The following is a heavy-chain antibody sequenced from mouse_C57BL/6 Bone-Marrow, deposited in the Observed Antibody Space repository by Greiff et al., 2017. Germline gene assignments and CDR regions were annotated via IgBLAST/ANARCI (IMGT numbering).Heavy chain of an antibody. J-gene: IGHJ4*01. CDR2: IDPSDSYT. CDR3: ARGGAYYSNFYAMDY. V-gene: IGHV1-69*01. D-gene: IGHD2-5*01. Sequence: VQLQQPGAELVMPGASVKLSCKASGYTFTSYWMHWVKQRPGQGLEWIGEIDPSDSYTNYNQKFKGKSTLTVDKSSSTAYMQLSSLTSEDSAVYYCARGGAYYSNFYAMDYWGQGTSVTVSS. CDR1: GYTFTSYW.